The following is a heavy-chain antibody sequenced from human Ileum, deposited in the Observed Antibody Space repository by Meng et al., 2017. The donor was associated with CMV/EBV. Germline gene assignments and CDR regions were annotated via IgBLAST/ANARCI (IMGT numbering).Heavy chain of an antibody. J-gene: IGHJ4*02. CDR1: GGSISGYY. CDR3: ARGSSSWAFDY. CDR2: VYSSGST. Sequence: QVRRQGSGPGLVKPSETLSLTCTVSGGSISGYYWSWIRQPATKGLEWIGRVYSSGSTDYNPSLQSRVTMSVDTSKNQFSLKLSSVTAADTAVYYCARGSSSWAFDYWGQGTLVTVSS. D-gene: IGHD2-2*01. V-gene: IGHV4-4*07.